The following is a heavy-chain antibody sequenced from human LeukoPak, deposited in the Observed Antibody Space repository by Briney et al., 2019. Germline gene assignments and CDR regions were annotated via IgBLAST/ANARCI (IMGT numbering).Heavy chain of an antibody. CDR3: ATSHVGATDFDY. CDR1: GFTFSDYY. V-gene: IGHV3-11*01. J-gene: IGHJ4*02. D-gene: IGHD1-26*01. CDR2: ISSSGSTI. Sequence: GGALRLSCAASGFTFSDYYMSWIRQAPGEGLEWVSYISSSGSTIYYTDSVKGRFTISRDNAKNSLYLQMNSLRAEDTAVYYCATSHVGATDFDYWGQGNLVTVSS.